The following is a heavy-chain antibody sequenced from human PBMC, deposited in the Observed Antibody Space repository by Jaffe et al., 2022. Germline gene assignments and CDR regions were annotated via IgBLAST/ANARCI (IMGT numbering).Heavy chain of an antibody. Sequence: EVQLVESGGVVVQPGGSLRLSCAASGFTFDDYAMHWVRQAPGKGLEWVSLISWDGGSTYYADSVKGRFTISRDNSKNSLYLQMNSLRAEDTALYYCAKDGNYYGSGSIYYYYYMDVWGKGTTVTVSS. CDR3: AKDGNYYGSGSIYYYYYMDV. D-gene: IGHD3-10*01. CDR1: GFTFDDYA. J-gene: IGHJ6*03. V-gene: IGHV3-43D*04. CDR2: ISWDGGST.